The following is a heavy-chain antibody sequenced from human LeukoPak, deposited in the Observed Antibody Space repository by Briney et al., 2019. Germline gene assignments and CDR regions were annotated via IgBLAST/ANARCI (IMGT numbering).Heavy chain of an antibody. Sequence: ASVKVSCKASGGTFSSYAISWVRQAPGQGLEWMGGIIPIFGTANYAQKFQGRVTITADKSTSTAYMELSSLRSEDTAVYYCARARYDILTGYYNNDFDYWGQGTLVTVSS. J-gene: IGHJ4*02. V-gene: IGHV1-69*06. CDR3: ARARYDILTGYYNNDFDY. CDR2: IIPIFGTA. D-gene: IGHD3-9*01. CDR1: GGTFSSYA.